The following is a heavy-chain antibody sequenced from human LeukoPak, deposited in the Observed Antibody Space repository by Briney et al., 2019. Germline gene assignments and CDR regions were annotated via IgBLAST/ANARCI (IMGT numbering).Heavy chain of an antibody. D-gene: IGHD3-22*01. J-gene: IGHJ1*01. CDR2: ISYDGSNK. Sequence: PGGSLRLSCAASGFTFSSYGMHWVRQAPGKGLEWVAVISYDGSNKYYADSVKGRFTISRDNSKNTLYLQMNSLRAEDTAVYYCAKGVHYYDSSGYTSGEYFQHWGQGTLVTVSS. V-gene: IGHV3-30*18. CDR1: GFTFSSYG. CDR3: AKGVHYYDSSGYTSGEYFQH.